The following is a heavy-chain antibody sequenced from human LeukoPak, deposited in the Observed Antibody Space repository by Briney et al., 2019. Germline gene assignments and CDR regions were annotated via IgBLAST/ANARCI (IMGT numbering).Heavy chain of an antibody. Sequence: SGGSLRLSCAASGFTFATYGMHWVRLAPGKGLEWVAFIQNDEIDKFYADSVRGRFTVSRDNSKNTLYLQMDSLRPEDTAVYYCAPSILGVAPPGGGANYWGQGTLVTVSS. CDR1: GFTFATYG. D-gene: IGHD3-3*01. CDR3: APSILGVAPPGGGANY. J-gene: IGHJ4*02. V-gene: IGHV3-30*02. CDR2: IQNDEIDK.